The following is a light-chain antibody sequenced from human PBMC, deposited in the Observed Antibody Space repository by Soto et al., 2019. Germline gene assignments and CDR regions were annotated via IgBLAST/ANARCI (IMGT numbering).Light chain of an antibody. CDR3: QQHYTTPYT. V-gene: IGKV4-1*01. CDR1: QSVLYNSNNKNY. Sequence: DIVMTQSPDSLAVPLGERATINCKSSQSVLYNSNNKNYLIWYQQKPGQPPKLLIYWASTRESGVPDRFSGSGSGTDFTLTISSLQAEDVAVYYCQQHYTTPYTFGQGTKLEIK. CDR2: WAS. J-gene: IGKJ2*01.